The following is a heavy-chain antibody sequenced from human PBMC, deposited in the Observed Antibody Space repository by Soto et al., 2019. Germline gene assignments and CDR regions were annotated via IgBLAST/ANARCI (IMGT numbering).Heavy chain of an antibody. J-gene: IGHJ4*02. D-gene: IGHD6-19*01. CDR2: ISGSGVST. V-gene: IGHV3-23*01. Sequence: EMQLLESGGGLVQPGGSLRLSCAASGFTFSNFAMSWVRQAPGKGLEWVSLISGSGVSTSYADSVKGRFTVSTDNSKNTLYLQMNTLRADDTALYYCAIDRSYSSDWAVTPLDYWGQGTLVTVSS. CDR3: AIDRSYSSDWAVTPLDY. CDR1: GFTFSNFA.